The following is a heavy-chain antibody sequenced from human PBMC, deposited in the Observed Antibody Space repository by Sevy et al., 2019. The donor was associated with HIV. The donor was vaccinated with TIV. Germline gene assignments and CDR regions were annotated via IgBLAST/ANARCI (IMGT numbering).Heavy chain of an antibody. J-gene: IGHJ6*02. D-gene: IGHD5-12*01. CDR2: IYYSGDT. CDR3: AREAGGYDYDYGMDV. Sequence: SETLSLTCSVSGGSIVSSSHYWGWIRQPPGKGLEWLGRIYYSGDTYYNPSPNGRLTISIDTSKNQFSLNLRSVTAADTAIYYCAREAGGYDYDYGMDVWGQGTTVTVSS. V-gene: IGHV4-39*02. CDR1: GGSIVSSSHY.